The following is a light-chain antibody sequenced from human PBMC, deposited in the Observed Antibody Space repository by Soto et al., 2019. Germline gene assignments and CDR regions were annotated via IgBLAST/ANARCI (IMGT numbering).Light chain of an antibody. V-gene: IGKV3-20*01. Sequence: DIVLTQFPDTLSLSPGERATLSCRASQSVSSSSLAWYQQKRGQAPRLLIHGASSRATGIPDRFSGSGSGTDFTLTISRLEPEDFAVYYCQQYGSSPRTFGQGTKVQVK. CDR1: QSVSSSS. CDR2: GAS. CDR3: QQYGSSPRT. J-gene: IGKJ1*01.